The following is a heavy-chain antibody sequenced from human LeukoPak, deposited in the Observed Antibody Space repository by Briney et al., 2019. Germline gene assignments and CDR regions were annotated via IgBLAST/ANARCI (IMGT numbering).Heavy chain of an antibody. D-gene: IGHD3/OR15-3a*01. CDR1: GFNFSTYW. CDR3: ARWTSG. CDR2: IKEDGSEK. V-gene: IGHV3-7*01. Sequence: GGSLRLSCAASGFNFSTYWMSWVRQAPGKGLEWVANIKEDGSEKYYVDSVNGRFTISRDNAKNSLFLQMNSLRAEGTAVYYCARWTSGWGQGTLVTVSS. J-gene: IGHJ4*02.